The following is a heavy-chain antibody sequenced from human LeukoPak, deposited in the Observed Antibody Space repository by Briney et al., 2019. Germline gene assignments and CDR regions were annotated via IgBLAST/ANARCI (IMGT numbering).Heavy chain of an antibody. J-gene: IGHJ4*02. D-gene: IGHD2-2*01. CDR2: INPNSGGT. CDR1: GYAFTGYY. V-gene: IGHV1-2*02. CDR3: AREGAGPAATIGY. Sequence: ASVKVSCKASGYAFTGYYMHWVRQAPGQGLEWMGWINPNSGGTNYAQKFQGRVTMTRDTSIGTAYMELSRLRSDDTAVYYCAREGAGPAATIGYWGQGTLVTVSS.